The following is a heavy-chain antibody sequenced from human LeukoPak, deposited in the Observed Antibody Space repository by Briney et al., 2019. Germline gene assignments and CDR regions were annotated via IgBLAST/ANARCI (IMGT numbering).Heavy chain of an antibody. CDR1: GFTFSSYG. J-gene: IGHJ6*03. CDR2: IRYDGSNK. D-gene: IGHD2-15*01. Sequence: PGGSLRLSCAASGFTFSSYGMHWVRQAPGKGLEWVAFIRYDGSNKYYADSVKGRFTISRDNSKNTLYLQMNSLRAEDTAVYYCAKVLLTAATGGLYYYYYMDVWGKGTTVTVSS. V-gene: IGHV3-30*02. CDR3: AKVLLTAATGGLYYYYYMDV.